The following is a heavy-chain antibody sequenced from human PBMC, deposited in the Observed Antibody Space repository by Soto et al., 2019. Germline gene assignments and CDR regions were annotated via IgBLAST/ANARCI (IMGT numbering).Heavy chain of an antibody. J-gene: IGHJ4*02. D-gene: IGHD3-22*01. CDR1: GDSINSGGYY. V-gene: IGHV4-31*03. Sequence: QVQLQESGPGLVKPSQTLSLTCIVSGDSINSGGYYWSWIRQPPGKGLEWIGYIYYSGNPYYNPSLKNRLSISVDTSKNQFSLRLASVTGADTGIYYCARNSYFDSRWDRNSGTFDYWGPGTLVSVSS. CDR3: ARNSYFDSRWDRNSGTFDY. CDR2: IYYSGNP.